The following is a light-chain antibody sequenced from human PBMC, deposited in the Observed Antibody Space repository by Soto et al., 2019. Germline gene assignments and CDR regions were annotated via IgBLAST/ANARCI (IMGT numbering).Light chain of an antibody. CDR1: QSVSSN. CDR2: GAS. J-gene: IGKJ5*01. CDR3: QQYNNWPIT. V-gene: IGKV3-15*01. Sequence: EVVMTQSQATLSVSPGERATLSCRASQSVSSNLAWYQQKPGQAPRLLIYGASTRATGIPARFSGSGSGTEFTLTISSLQSEDFAVYYCQQYNNWPITFGQGTLPEN.